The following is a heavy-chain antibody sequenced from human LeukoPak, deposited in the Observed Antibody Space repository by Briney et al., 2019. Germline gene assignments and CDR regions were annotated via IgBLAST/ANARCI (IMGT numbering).Heavy chain of an antibody. CDR2: IIPIFGTA. D-gene: IGHD3-10*01. CDR1: GGTFSSYA. J-gene: IGHJ4*02. Sequence: ASVKVSCKASGGTFSSYAISWVRQAPGQGLEWMGGIIPIFGTANHAQKFQGRVTITADESTSTAYMELSSLRSEDTAVYYCARVRGSGSSTLDYWGQGTLVTVSS. CDR3: ARVRGSGSSTLDY. V-gene: IGHV1-69*13.